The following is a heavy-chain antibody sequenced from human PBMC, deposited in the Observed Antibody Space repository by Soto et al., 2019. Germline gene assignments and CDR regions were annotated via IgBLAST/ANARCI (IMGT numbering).Heavy chain of an antibody. V-gene: IGHV3-23*01. CDR2: ISGSGGST. Sequence: GGSLRLSCAASGFTFSSYAMSWVRQAPGKGLEWASAISGSGGSTYYADSVKGRFTISRDNSKNTLYLQMNSLRPEDTAVYYWAKVMGVVFWCGFDCWGERTLVTVSS. CDR1: GFTFSSYA. J-gene: IGHJ4*02. CDR3: AKVMGVVFWCGFDC. D-gene: IGHD3-3*01.